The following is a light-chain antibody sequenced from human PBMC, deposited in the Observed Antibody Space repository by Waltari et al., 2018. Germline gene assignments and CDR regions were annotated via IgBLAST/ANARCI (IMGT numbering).Light chain of an antibody. CDR2: VNSDGSH. J-gene: IGLJ3*02. CDR1: SGHSSNI. Sequence: QLVLTQSPSASASLGASVKLTCTLSSGHSSNIIAWLQQQPKKGPRFLMKVNSDGSHSKGDEIPDRFSGSSSGAERYRTISSLQSEDEADYYCQTGGHGTWVFGGGTKLTVL. CDR3: QTGGHGTWV. V-gene: IGLV4-69*01.